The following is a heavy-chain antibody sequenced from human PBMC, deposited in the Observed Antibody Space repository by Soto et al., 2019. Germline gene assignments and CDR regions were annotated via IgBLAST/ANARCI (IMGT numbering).Heavy chain of an antibody. Sequence: QVQLVQSGAEVKKPGASVKVSCKASGYTFTSYAMHWVRQAPGQRLEWMGWINAGNGNTKYSQKFQGRVTITRDTSASTAYMELSSLRSEDTAVYYCARGVFWSGYYPYYYYGMDVWGQGTTVTVSS. V-gene: IGHV1-3*01. CDR1: GYTFTSYA. CDR3: ARGVFWSGYYPYYYYGMDV. D-gene: IGHD3-3*01. J-gene: IGHJ6*02. CDR2: INAGNGNT.